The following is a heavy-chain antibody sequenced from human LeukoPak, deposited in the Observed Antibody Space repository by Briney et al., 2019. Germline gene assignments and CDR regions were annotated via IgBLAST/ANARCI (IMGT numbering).Heavy chain of an antibody. V-gene: IGHV4-4*02. CDR3: ARVHYYGSGTYYFDY. CDR2: IYHSGTT. J-gene: IGHJ4*02. D-gene: IGHD3-10*01. Sequence: SETLSLTCAVSGGSISSSNWWSWVRQPPGMGLQWIGEIYHSGTTNYNTLLKTRVTMSVDMSENHFSLNLSSVTAADTAVYFCARVHYYGSGTYYFDYWGQGTLVSVS. CDR1: GGSISSSNW.